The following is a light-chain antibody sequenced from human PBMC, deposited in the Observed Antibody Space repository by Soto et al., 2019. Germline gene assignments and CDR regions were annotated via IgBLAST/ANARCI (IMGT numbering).Light chain of an antibody. V-gene: IGLV1-47*02. CDR2: SNN. Sequence: QSVLIQPPSASATPGQRVTVSCSGSSSNIGNNYVYWYHQVPGTAPKLLIYSNNQRPSGVPDRFSGSKSGTSASLAISGLRSEDEADYYCAAWDDSLSVVFGGGTKLTVL. CDR3: AAWDDSLSVV. CDR1: SSNIGNNY. J-gene: IGLJ2*01.